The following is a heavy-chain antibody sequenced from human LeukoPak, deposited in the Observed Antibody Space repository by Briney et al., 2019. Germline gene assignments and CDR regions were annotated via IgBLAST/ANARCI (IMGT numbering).Heavy chain of an antibody. CDR1: GYTFTSNY. D-gene: IGHD5-24*01. V-gene: IGHV1-46*01. Sequence: ASVKVSCKASGYTFTSNYIHWVRQAPGQGLEWMGMIYPRDGSTSHAQKFQGRVTMTRDTSASTVYMELSSLRSEDTAVYYCASVYKNGMDVWGQGTTVTVSS. J-gene: IGHJ6*02. CDR3: ASVYKNGMDV. CDR2: IYPRDGST.